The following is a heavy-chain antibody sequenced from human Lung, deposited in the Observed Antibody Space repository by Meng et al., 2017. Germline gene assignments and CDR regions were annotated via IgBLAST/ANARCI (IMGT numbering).Heavy chain of an antibody. D-gene: IGHD6-19*01. V-gene: IGHV1-18*01. CDR2: IDPGNGNR. CDR1: GYTFTTYG. Sequence: QVHLVQSGLEVKKPGGLVKVSCKASGYTFTTYGISWLRQAPGQGLEWMGWIDPGNGNRDFAEKFQDRLTMSNDTSSSTVYMELTRLTSDDTAVYYCARDRQWLFDYWGQGALVTVSS. CDR3: ARDRQWLFDY. J-gene: IGHJ4*02.